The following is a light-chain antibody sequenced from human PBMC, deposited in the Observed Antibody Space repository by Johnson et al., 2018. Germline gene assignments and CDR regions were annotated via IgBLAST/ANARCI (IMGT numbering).Light chain of an antibody. CDR1: SSNIGNNY. CDR3: GTWDSSLSAAKV. J-gene: IGLJ1*01. V-gene: IGLV1-51*02. CDR2: ENN. Sequence: QSVLTQPPSVSAAPGQKVTISCSGSSSNIGNNYVSWYQQLPGTAPKLLIYENNKRPSGIPDRFSGSKSGTSATLGITGLQTGDEADYYCGTWDSSLSAAKVFGTGTKVTVV.